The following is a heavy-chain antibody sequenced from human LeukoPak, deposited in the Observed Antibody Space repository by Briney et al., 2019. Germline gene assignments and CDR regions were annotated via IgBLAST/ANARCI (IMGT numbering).Heavy chain of an antibody. D-gene: IGHD3-22*01. Sequence: ASVKVSCKASGYTFTGYYMHWVRQAPGQGLEWMGWINPNSGGTNYAQKFQGRVTMTRDTSISTAYMELSSLRSEDTAVYYCARDSLGNYYDSSGYYSGFDPWGQGTLVTVSS. J-gene: IGHJ5*02. V-gene: IGHV1-2*02. CDR2: INPNSGGT. CDR3: ARDSLGNYYDSSGYYSGFDP. CDR1: GYTFTGYY.